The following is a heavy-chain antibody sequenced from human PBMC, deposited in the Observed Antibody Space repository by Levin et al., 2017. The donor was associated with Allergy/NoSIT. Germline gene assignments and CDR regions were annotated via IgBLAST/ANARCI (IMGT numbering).Heavy chain of an antibody. CDR2: IYYSGST. V-gene: IGHV4-31*03. Sequence: SQTLSLTCTVSGGSISSGGYYWSWIRQHPGKGLEWIGYIYYSGSTYYNPSLKSRVTISVDTSKNQFSLKLSSVTAADTAVYYCASHYYIWGSYRYNALQWDYWGQGTLVTVSS. J-gene: IGHJ4*02. D-gene: IGHD3-16*02. CDR3: ASHYYIWGSYRYNALQWDY. CDR1: GGSISSGGYY.